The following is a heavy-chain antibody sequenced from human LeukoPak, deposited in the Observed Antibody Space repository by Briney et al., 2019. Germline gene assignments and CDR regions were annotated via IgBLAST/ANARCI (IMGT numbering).Heavy chain of an antibody. CDR2: INHSGST. CDR3: ARLGQERITMTN. Sequence: KTSETLSLTCAVYGGSFSGYYWSWIRQPPGKGLEWIGEINHSGSTNYNPSLKSRVTISVDTSKNQFSLKLSSVTAADTAVYYCARLGQERITMTNRGQGTLVTVSS. J-gene: IGHJ4*02. CDR1: GGSFSGYY. V-gene: IGHV4-34*01. D-gene: IGHD3-22*01.